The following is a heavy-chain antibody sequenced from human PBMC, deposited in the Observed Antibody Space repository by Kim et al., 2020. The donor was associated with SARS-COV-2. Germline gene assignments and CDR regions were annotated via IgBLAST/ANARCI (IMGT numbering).Heavy chain of an antibody. V-gene: IGHV4-59*13. J-gene: IGHJ5*02. Sequence: GSLSLTCTVSGGSISSYYWSWIRQPPGKGLEWIGYIYYSGSTNYNPSLKSRVTISVDTSKNQFSLKLSSVTAADTAAYYCSTVKSGWYGEGNWFDPWG. CDR3: STVKSGWYGEGNWFDP. D-gene: IGHD6-19*01. CDR1: GGSISSYY. CDR2: IYYSGST.